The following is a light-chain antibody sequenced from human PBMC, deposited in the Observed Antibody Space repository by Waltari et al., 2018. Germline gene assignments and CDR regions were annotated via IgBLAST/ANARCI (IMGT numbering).Light chain of an antibody. CDR1: EGVSTL. J-gene: IGKJ4*01. CDR2: AAS. V-gene: IGKV1-16*01. Sequence: DIQLTQSPSFLSASAGDSVTITCRASEGVSTLVAWFQQSPGRAPKSLIYAASTLQSGVPSRFSGSGSGTEFTLTISALHPEDFATYYCQQYWSFPLTFGGGTKVE. CDR3: QQYWSFPLT.